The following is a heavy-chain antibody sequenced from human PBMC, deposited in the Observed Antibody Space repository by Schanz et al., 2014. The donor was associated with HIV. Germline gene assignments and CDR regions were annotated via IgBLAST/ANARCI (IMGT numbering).Heavy chain of an antibody. CDR3: ARQWFNWLDP. J-gene: IGHJ5*02. CDR2: IIPIFGTA. Sequence: QVQLVQSGAEVKKPGSSVKVSCKASGGPFSSYAINWVRQAPGQGLEWMGGIIPIFGTANSAQRFQGRVTITADKSTSTAYMELSSLRSEDTAVYFCARQWFNWLDPWGQGAQVIVSS. CDR1: GGPFSSYA. D-gene: IGHD3-22*01. V-gene: IGHV1-69*06.